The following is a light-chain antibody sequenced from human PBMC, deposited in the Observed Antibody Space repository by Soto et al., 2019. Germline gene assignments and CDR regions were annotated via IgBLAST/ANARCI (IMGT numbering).Light chain of an antibody. CDR2: DAS. Sequence: DVQMTQSPATLSVSVGDRVTITCRASQSISSWLAWYQQKPGKAPKLLIYDASSLASGVPSRFSGSGSGTDFTLTISSLQPEDFAAYYCQQYDSYPWTFGQGTNVDIK. CDR3: QQYDSYPWT. CDR1: QSISSW. J-gene: IGKJ1*01. V-gene: IGKV1-5*01.